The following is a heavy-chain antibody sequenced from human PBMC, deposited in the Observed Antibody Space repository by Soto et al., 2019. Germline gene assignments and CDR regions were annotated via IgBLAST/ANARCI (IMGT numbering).Heavy chain of an antibody. D-gene: IGHD3-3*01. CDR3: SRKVTLSGVVLPTHWFDS. V-gene: IGHV3-49*03. J-gene: IGHJ5*01. CDR2: ISTEPYGAAT. CDR1: GFRFGDYG. Sequence: VQLAESGGGSVQPGRSLRLSCATSGFRFGDYGMSWFRQAPGKGLEWVGFISTEPYGAATQYAASVKGRFTITRDDSKRIVDLQMSSLKTEDTAIYYCSRKVTLSGVVLPTHWFDSWGQGTLVTVSS.